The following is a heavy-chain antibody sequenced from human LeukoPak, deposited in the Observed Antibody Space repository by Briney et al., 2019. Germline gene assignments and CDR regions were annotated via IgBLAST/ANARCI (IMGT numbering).Heavy chain of an antibody. CDR2: VSYDGSNK. D-gene: IGHD5-18*01. V-gene: IGHV3-30*18. J-gene: IGHJ6*02. CDR1: GFTFSSYG. Sequence: PGGSLRLSCAASGFTFSSYGMDWVRQAPGKGLEWVAVVSYDGSNKYYADSVKGRFTISRDNSKNTLYLQMNSLRAEDTAVYYCAKGDTAMVNYYYYGMDFWGQGTTVTVSS. CDR3: AKGDTAMVNYYYYGMDF.